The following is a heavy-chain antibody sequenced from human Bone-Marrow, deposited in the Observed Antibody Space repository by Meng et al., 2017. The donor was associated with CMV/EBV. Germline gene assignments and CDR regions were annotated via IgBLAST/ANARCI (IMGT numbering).Heavy chain of an antibody. CDR2: INWNGGST. V-gene: IGHV3-20*01. CDR3: LRDYDFWSRGGY. D-gene: IGHD3-3*01. CDR1: GFTFDDYG. J-gene: IGHJ4*02. Sequence: GESLKISCAASGFTFDDYGMSWVRQAPGKGLEWVSGINWNGGSTGYADSVKGRFTISRDNAKNSLYLQMNSLRAEDTALYHCLRDYDFWSRGGYWGQGTLVTVYS.